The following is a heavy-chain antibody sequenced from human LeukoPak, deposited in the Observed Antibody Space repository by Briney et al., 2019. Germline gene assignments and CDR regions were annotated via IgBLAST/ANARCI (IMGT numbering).Heavy chain of an antibody. CDR1: GFSFRGYG. J-gene: IGHJ4*02. D-gene: IGHD3-10*01. CDR3: ARGRGGPPFDF. Sequence: GGSLRLSCAASGFSFRGYGMHWVRQAPGRGLEYVSAISADGGTADYLNSVKGRFTISRDNSKNTLYLQMGRLRSDDTAIYYCARGRGGPPFDFWGQGTVVTVAS. CDR2: ISADGGTA. V-gene: IGHV3-64*01.